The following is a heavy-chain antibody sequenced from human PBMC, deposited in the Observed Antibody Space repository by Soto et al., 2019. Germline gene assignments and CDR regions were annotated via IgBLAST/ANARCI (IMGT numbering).Heavy chain of an antibody. J-gene: IGHJ4*02. CDR3: AKGDGRIVPRHFDY. V-gene: IGHV3-9*01. CDR2: ISWNSGSI. CDR1: GFTFDDYA. Sequence: PGGSLRLSCAASGFTFDDYAMHWVRQAPGKGLEWVSGISWNSGSIGYADSVKGRFTISRDNSKNTLYLQMNSLRAEDTAVYYCAKGDGRIVPRHFDYWGQGPLVTVPP. D-gene: IGHD1-26*01.